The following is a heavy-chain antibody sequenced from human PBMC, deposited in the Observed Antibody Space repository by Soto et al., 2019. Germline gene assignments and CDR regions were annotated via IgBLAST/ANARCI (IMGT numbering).Heavy chain of an antibody. CDR3: AKGIFRVVVPAALDYYYYYMDV. J-gene: IGHJ6*03. D-gene: IGHD2-2*01. CDR2: ISGSGGST. CDR1: GFTFSSYA. V-gene: IGHV3-23*01. Sequence: GGSLRLSCAASGFTFSSYAMSWVRQAPGKGLEWVSAISGSGGSTYYADSVKGRFTISKDNSKNTLYLQMNSLRAEDTAVYYCAKGIFRVVVPAALDYYYYYMDVWGKGTTVTVSS.